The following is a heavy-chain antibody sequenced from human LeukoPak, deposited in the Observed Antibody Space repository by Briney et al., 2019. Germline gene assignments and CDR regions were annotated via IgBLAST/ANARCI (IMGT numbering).Heavy chain of an antibody. V-gene: IGHV4-30-4*08. CDR1: GGSISSSDYY. D-gene: IGHD3-3*01. J-gene: IGHJ3*02. CDR2: IHYSGST. Sequence: SETLSLTCSVSGGSISSSDYYWTWIRQPPGKGLEWIGYIHYSGSTYYNLSLKSRVIISVDTSKNQFSLKLSSVTASDTAVYFCAREGLRFLEGAIDIWGQGTVVTVSS. CDR3: AREGLRFLEGAIDI.